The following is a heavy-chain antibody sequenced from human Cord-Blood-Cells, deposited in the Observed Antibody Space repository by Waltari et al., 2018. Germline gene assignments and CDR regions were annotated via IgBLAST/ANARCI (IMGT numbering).Heavy chain of an antibody. CDR3: ARRTLTGDMDY. Sequence: QLQLQESGPGLVKPSETLSLTCTVSGGSISSSSYYWGWIRQPPGKGLGWIGSIYYRGSTYYNPSLKSRVTISVDTSKNQFSLKLSSVTAADTAVYYCARRTLTGDMDYWGQGTLVTVSS. J-gene: IGHJ4*02. D-gene: IGHD7-27*01. CDR2: IYYRGST. V-gene: IGHV4-39*01. CDR1: GGSISSSSYY.